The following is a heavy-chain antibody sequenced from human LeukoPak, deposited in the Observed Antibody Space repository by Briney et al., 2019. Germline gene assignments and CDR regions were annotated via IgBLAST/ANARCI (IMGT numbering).Heavy chain of an antibody. Sequence: GASVKVSCKASGYTFIDYYMHWVRQAPGQGLEWMGWMNPNSGDTGYPQKFQGRVTMTRDTSITTAYMELSSLRSEDTAVYYCARSGFGSGISFDLWGQGTLVTVSS. V-gene: IGHV1-8*02. CDR3: ARSGFGSGISFDL. CDR2: MNPNSGDT. CDR1: GYTFIDYY. J-gene: IGHJ5*02. D-gene: IGHD3-10*01.